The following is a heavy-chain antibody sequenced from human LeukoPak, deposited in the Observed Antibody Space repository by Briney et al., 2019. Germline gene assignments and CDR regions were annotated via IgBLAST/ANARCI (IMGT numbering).Heavy chain of an antibody. D-gene: IGHD2-2*01. J-gene: IGHJ4*02. CDR2: ISSSSSYI. CDR1: VFTFSRYS. Sequence: PGGSLRLSCAASVFTFSRYSMNGVRQAPGKGVGWVSSISSSSSYIYYADSVRGRFTISRDNAKNSLYLQMNSLRAEDTAVYYCAIASGDVVVPAAMDYGGQGTLVTVSS. V-gene: IGHV3-21*01. CDR3: AIASGDVVVPAAMDY.